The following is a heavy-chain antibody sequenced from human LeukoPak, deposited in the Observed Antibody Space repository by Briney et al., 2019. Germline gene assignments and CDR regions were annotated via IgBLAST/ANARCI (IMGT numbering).Heavy chain of an antibody. Sequence: GGSLRLSCATAGFTFSSYGMTWVRQAPGKGLEWVSSIFGSGDNTYYADSVKGRFTFSRDNSKDTLYLQMNSLRAEDTAVYYCARGGYYGSGTYYSPTSPHWGQGTLVTASS. CDR2: IFGSGDNT. CDR3: ARGGYYGSGTYYSPTSPH. D-gene: IGHD3-10*01. V-gene: IGHV3-23*01. CDR1: GFTFSSYG. J-gene: IGHJ4*01.